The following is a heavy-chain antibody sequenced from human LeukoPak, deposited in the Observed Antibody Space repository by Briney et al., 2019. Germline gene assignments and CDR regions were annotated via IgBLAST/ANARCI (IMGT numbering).Heavy chain of an antibody. CDR2: ISSNGGST. CDR3: ATWGSHCSGGSCRANFDY. V-gene: IGHV3-64*01. D-gene: IGHD2-15*01. CDR1: GLPFSSYA. J-gene: IGHJ4*02. Sequence: GGSLRLSCAASGLPFSSYAMHWVRQAPGKGLEYVSAISSNGGSTYYANSVKGRYTISRDNSKNTLYLQMGRLRAEDMAVYYCATWGSHCSGGSCRANFDYWGQGTLVTVSS.